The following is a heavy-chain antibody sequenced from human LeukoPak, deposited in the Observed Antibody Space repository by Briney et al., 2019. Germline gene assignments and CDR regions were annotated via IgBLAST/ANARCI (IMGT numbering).Heavy chain of an antibody. CDR3: ARDWDYYGASYGMDV. D-gene: IGHD4/OR15-4a*01. CDR2: IWYDGSNK. V-gene: IGHV3-33*01. Sequence: GGSLRLSCAASGFTFSSYGMHWVRQAPGKGLEWVAVIWYDGSNKYYADSVKGRFTISRDNSKNTLYLLMNSLRAEDTAVYYCARDWDYYGASYGMDVWGKGTTVTVSS. J-gene: IGHJ6*04. CDR1: GFTFSSYG.